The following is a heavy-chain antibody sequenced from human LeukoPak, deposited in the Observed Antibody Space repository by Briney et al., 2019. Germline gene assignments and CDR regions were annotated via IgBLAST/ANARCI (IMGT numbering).Heavy chain of an antibody. D-gene: IGHD3-9*01. V-gene: IGHV3-23*01. J-gene: IGHJ4*02. CDR3: ARPRDYDILTGSLY. CDR2: ISGSAHKI. Sequence: SGGSLRLSCVASGITFSNYAVSWVRQAPEKGLDWVSVISGSAHKIRYADSVKGRFTISRDNAKNSLYLQMNSLRAEDTAVYYCARPRDYDILTGSLYWGQGTLVTVSS. CDR1: GITFSNYA.